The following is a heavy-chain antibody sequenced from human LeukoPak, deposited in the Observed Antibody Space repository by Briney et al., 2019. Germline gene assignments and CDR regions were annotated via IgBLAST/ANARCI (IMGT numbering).Heavy chain of an antibody. J-gene: IGHJ5*02. CDR2: INHSGST. CDR1: GGSFSGYY. Sequence: SETLSLTCAVYGGSFSGYYWSWIRQPPGKGLEWIGEINHSGSTNYNPSLKSRVTISVDTSKNQFSLKLSSVTAADTAVYYCARVPHAPYSSGWYGKRFDPWGQGTLVTVSS. CDR3: ARVPHAPYSSGWYGKRFDP. V-gene: IGHV4-34*01. D-gene: IGHD6-19*01.